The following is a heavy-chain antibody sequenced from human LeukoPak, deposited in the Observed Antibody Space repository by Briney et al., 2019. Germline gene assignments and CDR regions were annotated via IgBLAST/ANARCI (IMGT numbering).Heavy chain of an antibody. J-gene: IGHJ5*02. D-gene: IGHD3-22*01. CDR2: IIPILGIA. CDR3: ARLYDSSGYNRFDP. V-gene: IGHV1-69*04. Sequence: ASVKVSCKASGGTFSSYAISWVRQAPGQGLEWMGRIIPILGIANYAQKFQGRVTITADRSTSTAYMELSSLRSEDTAVYYCARLYDSSGYNRFDPWGQGTLVTVSS. CDR1: GGTFSSYA.